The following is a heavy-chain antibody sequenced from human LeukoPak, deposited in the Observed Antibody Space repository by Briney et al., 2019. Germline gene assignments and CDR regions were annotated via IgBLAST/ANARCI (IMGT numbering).Heavy chain of an antibody. D-gene: IGHD1-26*01. CDR3: AKGGKWDVTPFDY. Sequence: GGSLRLPCAASGFTFTSYSMNWVRQAPGKGLEWVSTISGGGGSTYYADSVKGRFTISRDNSKNTLYLQVNSLRAEDTAVYYCAKGGKWDVTPFDYWGQGTLVTVSS. J-gene: IGHJ4*02. CDR2: ISGGGGST. V-gene: IGHV3-23*01. CDR1: GFTFTSYS.